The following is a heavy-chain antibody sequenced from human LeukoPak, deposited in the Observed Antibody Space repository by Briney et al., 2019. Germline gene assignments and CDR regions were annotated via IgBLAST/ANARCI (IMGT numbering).Heavy chain of an antibody. CDR3: ARDPGWLDDPRDAFDI. J-gene: IGHJ3*02. V-gene: IGHV3-21*01. Sequence: PGGSLRLSCAASGFTFSSYSRNWVRQPPGKGLEWVSSISSSSSSIYYAASVKGRFPISRDNAKNSLYLQMNSLRAEDTAVYYCARDPGWLDDPRDAFDIWGQGTMVTVSS. CDR1: GFTFSSYS. D-gene: IGHD6-19*01. CDR2: ISSSSSSI.